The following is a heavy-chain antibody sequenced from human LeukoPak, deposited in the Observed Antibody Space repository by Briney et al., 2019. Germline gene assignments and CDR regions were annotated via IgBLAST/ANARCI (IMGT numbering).Heavy chain of an antibody. V-gene: IGHV1-69*01. Sequence: SVKVSCKASGGTFSSYAISWVRQAPGQGLEWMGGIIPIFGTANYAQKFQGRVTITADESTSTAYMELSSLRSEDTAVYYCATHGGDSPFGAFDIWGQGTMVTVSS. CDR1: GGTFSSYA. J-gene: IGHJ3*02. D-gene: IGHD2-21*02. CDR2: IIPIFGTA. CDR3: ATHGGDSPFGAFDI.